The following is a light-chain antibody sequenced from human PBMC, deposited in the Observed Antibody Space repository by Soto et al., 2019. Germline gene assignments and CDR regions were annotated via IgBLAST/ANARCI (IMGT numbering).Light chain of an antibody. CDR2: DAS. V-gene: IGKV1-39*01. CDR1: QSISSY. CDR3: QQSYSSPRP. Sequence: DIQMTLSPSSLSAKIEDRVTITCRASQSISSYLNWYQQKPGKAPKLLIYDASNLESGVPSRFSGSGSGTEFTLTISSLQPDDFATYYCQQSYSSPRPFGHGSNVDIK. J-gene: IGKJ3*01.